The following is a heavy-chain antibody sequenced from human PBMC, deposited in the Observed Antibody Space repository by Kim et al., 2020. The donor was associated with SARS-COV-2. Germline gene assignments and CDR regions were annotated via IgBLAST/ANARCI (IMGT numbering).Heavy chain of an antibody. V-gene: IGHV4-59*01. Sequence: SETLSLTCTVSGGSISSYYWSWIRQPPGKGLEWIGYIYYSGSTNYNPSLKSRVTISVDTSKNHFSLKLSSVTAADTAVYYCARGAYYYGSGSYYSYYYYGMDVWGQGTTVTVSS. CDR1: GGSISSYY. J-gene: IGHJ6*02. D-gene: IGHD3-10*01. CDR3: ARGAYYYGSGSYYSYYYYGMDV. CDR2: IYYSGST.